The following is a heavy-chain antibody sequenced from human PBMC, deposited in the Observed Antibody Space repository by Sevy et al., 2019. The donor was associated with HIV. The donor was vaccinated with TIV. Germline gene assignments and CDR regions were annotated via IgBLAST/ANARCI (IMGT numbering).Heavy chain of an antibody. V-gene: IGHV1-3*01. CDR2: INPGNGNT. Sequence: ASVKVSCKASGYTFASYAIHWVRQAPGQRLEWMGWINPGNGNTKYSQKFQGRVTITRDTSASTTYMELSSLRSEDTAVYYCARSVIPTAIFDYWDRGTLVTVSS. J-gene: IGHJ4*02. CDR1: GYTFASYA. D-gene: IGHD2-2*01. CDR3: ARSVIPTAIFDY.